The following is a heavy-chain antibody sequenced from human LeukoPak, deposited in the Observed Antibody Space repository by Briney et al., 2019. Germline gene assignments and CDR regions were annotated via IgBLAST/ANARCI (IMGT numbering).Heavy chain of an antibody. V-gene: IGHV3-30*02. CDR3: ARDGMYSSSWYGDAFDI. Sequence: GGSLRLSCAASGFTFSSYGMHWVRQAPGRGLEWVAFIRYDGSNKYYADSVKGRFTISRDNSKNTLYLQMNSLRAEDTAVYYCARDGMYSSSWYGDAFDIWGQGTMVTVSS. D-gene: IGHD6-13*01. CDR1: GFTFSSYG. CDR2: IRYDGSNK. J-gene: IGHJ3*02.